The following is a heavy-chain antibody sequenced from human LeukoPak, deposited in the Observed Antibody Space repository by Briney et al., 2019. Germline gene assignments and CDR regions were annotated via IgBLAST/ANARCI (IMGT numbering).Heavy chain of an antibody. V-gene: IGHV3-53*04. J-gene: IGHJ1*01. CDR2: IYSGGST. D-gene: IGHD3-22*01. CDR1: GFTVSSNY. Sequence: PGGSLRLSCAASGFTVSSNYMSWVRQAPGKGLEWVSVIYSGGSTYYADSVKGRFTISRHNSKNTLYPQMNSLRAEDTAVYYCARATYYYDSSGRKQIAEYFQHWGQGTLVTVSS. CDR3: ARATYYYDSSGRKQIAEYFQH.